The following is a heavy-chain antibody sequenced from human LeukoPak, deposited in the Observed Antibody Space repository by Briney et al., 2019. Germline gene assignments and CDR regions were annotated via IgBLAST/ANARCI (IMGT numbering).Heavy chain of an antibody. V-gene: IGHV1-8*01. Sequence: GASVKVSCKASGYTFTSYDINWVRQATGQGLEWMAWMNPNSGNTGYAQKFQGRVTMTRNTSISTAYMELSSLRSEDTAVYYCARGLQYYDILTGYYDPYWGQGTLVTVSS. CDR3: ARGLQYYDILTGYYDPY. CDR2: MNPNSGNT. CDR1: GYTFTSYD. J-gene: IGHJ4*02. D-gene: IGHD3-9*01.